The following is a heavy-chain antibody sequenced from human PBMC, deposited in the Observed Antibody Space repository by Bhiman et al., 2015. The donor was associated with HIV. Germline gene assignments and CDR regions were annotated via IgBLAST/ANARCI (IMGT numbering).Heavy chain of an antibody. D-gene: IGHD6-13*01. J-gene: IGHJ4*02. CDR2: ISSSSSYI. CDR3: AREFTGYSSSNFDY. V-gene: IGHV3-21*01. CDR1: GFTFSIYS. Sequence: EVQLVESGGGLVKPGGSLRLSXAASGFTFSIYSMNWVRQAPGKGLEWVSSISSSSSYIYYADSVKGRFTISRDNAKNSLYLQVNSLRAEDTAVYYCAREFTGYSSSNFDYWGQGTLVTVSS.